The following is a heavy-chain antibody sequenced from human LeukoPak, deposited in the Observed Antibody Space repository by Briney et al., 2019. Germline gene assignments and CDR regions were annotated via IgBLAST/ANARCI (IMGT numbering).Heavy chain of an antibody. CDR1: GFTFDDYV. CDR2: ISWNSGSI. Sequence: GGSLRLSCAASGFTFDDYVMYWVRQAPGKGLEWVSGISWNSGSIGYADSVKGRFTISRDNAKNSLYLQMNSLRAEDTALYYCGTVTTRPYYYGMDVWGQGTTVTVSS. J-gene: IGHJ6*02. CDR3: GTVTTRPYYYGMDV. V-gene: IGHV3-9*01. D-gene: IGHD4-11*01.